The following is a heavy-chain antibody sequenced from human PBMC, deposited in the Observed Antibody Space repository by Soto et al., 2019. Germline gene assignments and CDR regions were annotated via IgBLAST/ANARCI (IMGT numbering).Heavy chain of an antibody. D-gene: IGHD2-15*01. V-gene: IGHV3-30*18. J-gene: IGHJ6*02. CDR1: GFTFDKYY. Sequence: GGSLRLSCAASGFTFDKYYIHWVRQAPGKGLEWVAVISYDGSNKYYADSVKGRFTISRDNSKNTLYLQMNSLRAEDTAVYYCAKDTREAYYYGMDVWGQGTTVTVSS. CDR3: AKDTREAYYYGMDV. CDR2: ISYDGSNK.